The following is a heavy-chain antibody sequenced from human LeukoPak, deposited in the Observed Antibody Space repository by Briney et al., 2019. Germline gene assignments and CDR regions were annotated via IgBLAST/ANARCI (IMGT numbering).Heavy chain of an antibody. V-gene: IGHV1-46*01. Sequence: GASVTLSCKSFGYAFTSSSIPWGRIAPGQGLEWMGIINPSRGNTRYAHKSQSRVTMYRDTRTSTGYMELSSLRSEDTGVYYCARGPSAWIQLWLSYSFGRDVWGPGTTVTVSS. CDR1: GYAFTSSS. J-gene: IGHJ6*02. CDR3: ARGPSAWIQLWLSYSFGRDV. CDR2: INPSRGNT. D-gene: IGHD5-18*01.